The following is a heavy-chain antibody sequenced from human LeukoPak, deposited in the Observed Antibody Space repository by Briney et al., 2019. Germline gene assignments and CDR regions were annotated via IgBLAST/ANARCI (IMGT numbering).Heavy chain of an antibody. D-gene: IGHD5-18*01. Sequence: SETLSLTCTVSGGSISSSSYYWGWIRQPPGKGLEWIGSIYYSGSTYYNPSLKSRVTISVDTSKNQFSLKLSSVTAADTAVYYCARDSYGLGIQPPDWGQGTLVTVSS. CDR2: IYYSGST. CDR3: ARDSYGLGIQPPD. CDR1: GGSISSSSYY. J-gene: IGHJ4*02. V-gene: IGHV4-39*07.